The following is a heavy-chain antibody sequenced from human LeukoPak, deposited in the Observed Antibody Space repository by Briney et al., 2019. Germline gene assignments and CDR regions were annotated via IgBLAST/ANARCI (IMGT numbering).Heavy chain of an antibody. CDR3: ARGQDSYSYGWYYFDY. CDR2: IWYDGSNK. Sequence: GGSLRLSCAASGFTISSYGMHWVRQAPGKGLEWVAVIWYDGSNKYYADSVKGRFTISRDNSKNTLYLQMNSLRAEDTAVYYCARGQDSYSYGWYYFDYWGQGTLVTVSS. J-gene: IGHJ4*02. CDR1: GFTISSYG. V-gene: IGHV3-33*01. D-gene: IGHD5-18*01.